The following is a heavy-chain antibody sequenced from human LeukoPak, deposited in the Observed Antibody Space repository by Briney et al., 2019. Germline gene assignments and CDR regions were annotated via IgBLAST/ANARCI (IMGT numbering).Heavy chain of an antibody. CDR1: GGSISSHY. J-gene: IGHJ5*02. CDR2: IYTSRST. Sequence: SETLSLTCSVSGGSISSHYWSWIRQPAGKGLEWIGHIYTSRSTNYNPSLKSRVTMSVDTSKKQFSLKLTSVTAADTAVCYCVRGRVYGSGNNWFDPWGQGTLVTVSS. V-gene: IGHV4-4*07. CDR3: VRGRVYGSGNNWFDP. D-gene: IGHD3-10*01.